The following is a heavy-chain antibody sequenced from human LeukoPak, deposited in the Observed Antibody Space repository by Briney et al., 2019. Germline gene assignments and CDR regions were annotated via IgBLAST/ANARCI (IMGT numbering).Heavy chain of an antibody. Sequence: SETLSLTCTVSGGSISSYYWSWIRQPPGKGLEWIGYIYYSGSTNYNPSLKSRVTISVDTSKSQFSLKLNSATAADTAMYYCARTSRHYYGSGSNLTPWPAGMDVWGQGTTVTVSS. CDR1: GGSISSYY. J-gene: IGHJ6*02. CDR3: ARTSRHYYGSGSNLTPWPAGMDV. D-gene: IGHD3-10*01. CDR2: IYYSGST. V-gene: IGHV4-59*01.